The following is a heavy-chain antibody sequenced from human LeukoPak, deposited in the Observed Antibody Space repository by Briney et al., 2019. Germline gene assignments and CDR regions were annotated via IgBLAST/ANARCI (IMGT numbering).Heavy chain of an antibody. V-gene: IGHV3-21*06. J-gene: IGHJ4*02. Sequence: GGSLRHSCAASGFTFSSSSMNWGRQSPGKGLEWVSSISSSSSDIYYTHSVKGRFTISRDKAKNTLYLSKNRQRAEDTAEYYCARFRRSGTYYTDYWGQGTLVTVS. CDR3: ARFRRSGTYYTDY. CDR1: GFTFSSSS. CDR2: ISSSSSDI. D-gene: IGHD1-26*01.